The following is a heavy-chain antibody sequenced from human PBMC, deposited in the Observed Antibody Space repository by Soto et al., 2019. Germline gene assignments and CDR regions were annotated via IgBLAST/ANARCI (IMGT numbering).Heavy chain of an antibody. CDR1: GFTFSSYG. D-gene: IGHD3-22*01. J-gene: IGHJ4*02. V-gene: IGHV3-30*03. CDR3: AIHYYDSSGPFDY. Sequence: QVQLVEPGGGVVQPGRSLRLSCAATGFTFSSYGMHWDRQAPGKGLEWVAVISYDGSNKYYADSVKGRFTISRDNSKNTLYLQMNSLRDEDTAVYYCAIHYYDSSGPFDYWGQGTLVTVSS. CDR2: ISYDGSNK.